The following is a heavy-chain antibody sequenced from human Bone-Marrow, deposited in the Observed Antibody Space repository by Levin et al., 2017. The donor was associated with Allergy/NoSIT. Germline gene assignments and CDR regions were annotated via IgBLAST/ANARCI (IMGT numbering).Heavy chain of an antibody. D-gene: IGHD3-9*01. J-gene: IGHJ4*02. V-gene: IGHV4-31*03. CDR2: ISYRGTT. Sequence: SETLSLTCTVSGGSISSAGYHWTWIRQSPGKGLEWIGYISYRGTTYYNPSLKSRLTMSLDTSEQRFSLNLNSVTAADTAIYYCARLDGYYFDYWGQGTLVPVSS. CDR3: ARLDGYYFDY. CDR1: GGSISSAGYH.